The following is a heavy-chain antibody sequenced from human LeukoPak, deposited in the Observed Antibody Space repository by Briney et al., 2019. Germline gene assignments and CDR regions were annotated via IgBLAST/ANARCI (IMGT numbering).Heavy chain of an antibody. J-gene: IGHJ4*02. CDR2: ISGSGAGT. CDR1: GFTFSSYP. V-gene: IGHV3-23*01. D-gene: IGHD6-19*01. CDR3: AKIAVAGTGY. Sequence: SGGPLSLSCAASGFTFSSYPMSWVRQAQGKGLEWVSAISGSGAGTYYADSVKGRFTISRDNSKNTLYLQMNSLRAEDTAVYYCAKIAVAGTGYWGQGTLVTVSS.